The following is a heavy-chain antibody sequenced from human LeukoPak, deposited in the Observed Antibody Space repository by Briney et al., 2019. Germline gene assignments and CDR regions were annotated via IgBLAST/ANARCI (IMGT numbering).Heavy chain of an antibody. CDR3: AKGGNSGWNFIDY. CDR1: GFTFSSYW. V-gene: IGHV3-7*01. J-gene: IGHJ4*02. D-gene: IGHD6-19*01. Sequence: GGSLRLSCVASGFTFSSYWMSWVRQAPGKGLEWVAHINQDGSDKSYVDAVKGRFTISRDNSKNTLYLQMNSLRTEDTAVYCCAKGGNSGWNFIDYWGQGTLVTVSS. CDR2: INQDGSDK.